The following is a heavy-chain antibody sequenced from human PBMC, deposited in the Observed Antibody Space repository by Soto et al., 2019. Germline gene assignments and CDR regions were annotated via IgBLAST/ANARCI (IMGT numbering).Heavy chain of an antibody. J-gene: IGHJ6*02. CDR1: GFTFSSYG. CDR2: IRYDGSNK. Sequence: QVQLVESGGGVVQPRRSLRLSCAASGFTFSSYGMHWVRQAPGKGLQWVAVIRYDGSNKYYADSVKGGFTISRDNSKNTLYLQMNSLRAEDTAVYYCARDLLYDFWSGYSLYYYYGMDVWGQGTTVTVSS. D-gene: IGHD3-3*01. CDR3: ARDLLYDFWSGYSLYYYYGMDV. V-gene: IGHV3-33*01.